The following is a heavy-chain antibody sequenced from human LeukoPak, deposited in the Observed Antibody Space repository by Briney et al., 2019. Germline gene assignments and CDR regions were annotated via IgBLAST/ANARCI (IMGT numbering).Heavy chain of an antibody. J-gene: IGHJ4*02. CDR3: VRHQRPNYYDRSGPPDY. CDR1: GGSISSSSYY. V-gene: IGHV4-39*01. D-gene: IGHD3-22*01. Sequence: KPSETLSLTCTVSGGSISSSSYYWGWIRQPPGKGLEWIGSISYSGSTSYNPSLKSRVTISVDTSKNQFSLKLSSVTVADTAVYSCVRHQRPNYYDRSGPPDYWGQGTLVTVSS. CDR2: ISYSGST.